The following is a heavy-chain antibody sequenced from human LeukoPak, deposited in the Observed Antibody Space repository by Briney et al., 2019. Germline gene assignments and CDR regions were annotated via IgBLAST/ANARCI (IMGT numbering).Heavy chain of an antibody. D-gene: IGHD5-18*01. CDR2: IYHSGST. CDR3: ARAQGRGYSADY. Sequence: PSETLSLTCAVSAYSISSGFYWGWIRQPPGKGLEWIGTIYHSGSTHYNPSLKSRVTISVDTSKNQFPLKLSSVTAADTAVYYCARAQGRGYSADYWGQGTLVTVSS. CDR1: AYSISSGFY. V-gene: IGHV4-38-2*01. J-gene: IGHJ4*02.